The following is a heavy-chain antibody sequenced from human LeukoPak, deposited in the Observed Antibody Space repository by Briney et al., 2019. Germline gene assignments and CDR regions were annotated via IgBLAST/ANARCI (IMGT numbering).Heavy chain of an antibody. D-gene: IGHD3-22*01. Sequence: PSETLSLTCTVSGGSISSSSYYWGWIRQPPGKGLEWIGSIYYRGSTYYNPSLKSRVTISVDTSKNQFSLKLSSVTAADTAVYYCARRYYYDSSGYYPFDYWGQGTLVTVSS. CDR1: GGSISSSSYY. V-gene: IGHV4-39*01. J-gene: IGHJ4*02. CDR2: IYYRGST. CDR3: ARRYYYDSSGYYPFDY.